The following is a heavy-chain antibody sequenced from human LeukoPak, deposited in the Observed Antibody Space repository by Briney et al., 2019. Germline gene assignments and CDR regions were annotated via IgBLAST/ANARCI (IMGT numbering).Heavy chain of an antibody. CDR2: IYYSGTT. CDR1: GGFLSSYY. J-gene: IGHJ4*02. CDR3: ARRTGYYNGFDY. Sequence: PSETLSLTCRVSGGFLSSYYWSWIRQPPGKGPEWIGYIYYSGTTNYNPSLKSRATISLDTSKNQFSLKLSSVTAADTAVYYCARRTGYYNGFDYWGQGTLVTVSS. D-gene: IGHD3-9*01. V-gene: IGHV4-59*01.